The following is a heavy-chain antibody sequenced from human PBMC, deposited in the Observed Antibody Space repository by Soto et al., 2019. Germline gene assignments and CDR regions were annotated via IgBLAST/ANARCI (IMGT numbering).Heavy chain of an antibody. CDR2: IIPIFGTA. V-gene: IGHV1-69*13. Sequence: ASVKVSCKASGGTFSSYAISWVRQAPGQGLEWMGGIIPIFGTANYAQKFQGRVTITADESTSTAYMELSSLRSEDTAVYYCARARSYDSSGYCYDAHGIWGQGTMVTVSS. J-gene: IGHJ3*02. CDR3: ARARSYDSSGYCYDAHGI. CDR1: GGTFSSYA. D-gene: IGHD3-22*01.